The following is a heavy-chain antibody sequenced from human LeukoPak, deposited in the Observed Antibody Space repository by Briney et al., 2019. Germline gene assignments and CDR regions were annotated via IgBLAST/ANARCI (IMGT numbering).Heavy chain of an antibody. V-gene: IGHV2-5*02. J-gene: IGHJ4*02. CDR1: GFSLSTSGVG. CDR3: AHYGDYRFMYYFDH. D-gene: IGHD4-17*01. CDR2: IYWDDNK. Sequence: SGPTLVNPTQTLTLTCTFSGFSLSTSGVGVGWIRQPPGEALEWLALIYWDDNKPYSPSLKSRLTITKDTSKKQVVLTMTNMDPVDTATYYCAHYGDYRFMYYFDHWGQGTLVTVSS.